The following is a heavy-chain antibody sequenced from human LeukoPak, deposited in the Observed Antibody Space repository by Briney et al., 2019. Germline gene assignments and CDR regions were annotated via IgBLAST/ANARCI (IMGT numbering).Heavy chain of an antibody. J-gene: IGHJ3*02. Sequence: GRSLRLSCAASGFTFDDYAMHWVRQAPGKGLEWVSGISWNSGSIGYADSVKGRFTISRDNAKNSLYLQMNSLRAEDTALYYCAKVPYSSSWYFGAFDIWGQGTMVTVSS. CDR3: AKVPYSSSWYFGAFDI. CDR2: ISWNSGSI. CDR1: GFTFDDYA. D-gene: IGHD6-13*01. V-gene: IGHV3-9*01.